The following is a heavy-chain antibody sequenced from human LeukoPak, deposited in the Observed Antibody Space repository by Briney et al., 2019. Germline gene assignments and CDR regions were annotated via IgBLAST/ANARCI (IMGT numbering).Heavy chain of an antibody. CDR3: ARHGEYYYDSSGYFP. CDR1: GGSFTSYW. Sequence: GESLKISCKGSGGSFTSYWIGWVRQMPGKGLEWMGIIYPGDSDTRYSPSFQGQVTISADKSISTAYLQWSSLKASDTAMYYCARHGEYYYDSSGYFPWGQGTLVTVSS. D-gene: IGHD3-22*01. V-gene: IGHV5-51*01. CDR2: IYPGDSDT. J-gene: IGHJ5*02.